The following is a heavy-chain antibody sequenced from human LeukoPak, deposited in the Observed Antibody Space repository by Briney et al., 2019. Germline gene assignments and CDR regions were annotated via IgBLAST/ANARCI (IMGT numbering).Heavy chain of an antibody. J-gene: IGHJ4*02. V-gene: IGHV3-48*04. CDR1: GFTFSSYS. D-gene: IGHD3-22*01. Sequence: GGSLRLSCAASGFTFSSYSMNWVRQAPGKGLEWLSYISSSSSTIYYADSVKGRFTISRDNAKNSLYLQMNSLRAEDTAVYYCARDHYYDSSGYPTPFDYWGQGTLVTVSS. CDR3: ARDHYYDSSGYPTPFDY. CDR2: ISSSSSTI.